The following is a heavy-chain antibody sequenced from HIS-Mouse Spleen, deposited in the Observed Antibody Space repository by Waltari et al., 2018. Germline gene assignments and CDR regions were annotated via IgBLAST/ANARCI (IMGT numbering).Heavy chain of an antibody. CDR1: GFTFSSYW. V-gene: IGHV3-7*01. D-gene: IGHD3-10*01. J-gene: IGHJ4*02. CDR3: ARGYGSGSYYDY. CDR2: RKQDGSEK. Sequence: EVQLVESGGGLVQPGGSLRLSCAASGFTFSSYWMSCVRQAPGKGEGWVANRKQDGSEKYYVDSVKGRFTISRDNAKNSLYLQMNSLRAEDTAVYYCARGYGSGSYYDYWGQGTLVTVSS.